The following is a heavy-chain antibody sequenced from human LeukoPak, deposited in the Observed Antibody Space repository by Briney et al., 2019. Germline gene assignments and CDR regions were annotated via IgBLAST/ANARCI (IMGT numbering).Heavy chain of an antibody. CDR1: GGSISSSSYH. V-gene: IGHV4-39*01. Sequence: KPSETLSLTCTVSGGSISSSSYHWGWIRQPPGKGLEWIGSIYYSGSTYYNPSLKSRVTISVDTSKNQFSLKLSSVTAADTAVYYCARHPGVYGSGSYSLDYWGQGTLVTVSS. CDR3: ARHPGVYGSGSYSLDY. CDR2: IYYSGST. J-gene: IGHJ4*02. D-gene: IGHD3-10*01.